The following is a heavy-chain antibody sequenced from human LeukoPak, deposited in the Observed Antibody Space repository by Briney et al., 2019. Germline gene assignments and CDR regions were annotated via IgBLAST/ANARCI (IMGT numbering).Heavy chain of an antibody. CDR3: ARYIPRSDY. CDR1: GCSISSSCW. V-gene: IGHV4-4*02. CDR2: NHHSGST. J-gene: IGHJ4*01. Sequence: AGTLSLTCAVSGCSISSSCWRSWVRPPPGKGVEVTGENHHSGSTYYIPSIRSRVTISIDTAKNPFSLQLNSLTAADTAVYYCARYIPRSDYWGQGTLVTVSS.